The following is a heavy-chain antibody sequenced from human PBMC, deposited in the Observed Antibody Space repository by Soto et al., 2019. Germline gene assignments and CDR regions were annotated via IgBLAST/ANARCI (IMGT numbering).Heavy chain of an antibody. J-gene: IGHJ4*02. D-gene: IGHD4-4*01. CDR2: IKEDGSKT. Sequence: GGSLRLSCAASGFTFRNSWMSWVRQAPGKGLEWVANIKEDGSKTYYVDSVKGRFAISRDNAKNSLFLQMDSLRVEDTAVYYCEGNYYWGQGIEVTVSS. CDR3: EGNYY. V-gene: IGHV3-7*01. CDR1: GFTFRNSW.